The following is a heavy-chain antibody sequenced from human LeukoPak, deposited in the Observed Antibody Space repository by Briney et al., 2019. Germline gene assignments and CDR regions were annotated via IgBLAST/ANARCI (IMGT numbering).Heavy chain of an antibody. D-gene: IGHD3-9*01. J-gene: IGHJ3*02. CDR1: GYTFTSYA. Sequence: ASVKVSCTASGYTFTSYAMHWVRQAPGQRPEWMGWINAGNGNTKYSQKFQGRVTITRDTSASTAYMELSSLRSEDTAVYYCARSYDILTGYDAFDIWGQGTMVTVSS. CDR3: ARSYDILTGYDAFDI. V-gene: IGHV1-3*01. CDR2: INAGNGNT.